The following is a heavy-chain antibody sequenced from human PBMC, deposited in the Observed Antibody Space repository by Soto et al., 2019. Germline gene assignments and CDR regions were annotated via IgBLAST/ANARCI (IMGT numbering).Heavy chain of an antibody. V-gene: IGHV1-2*02. CDR1: GYTFTGFY. CDR3: ARDNITGTIGQTGFFDY. CDR2: INPKSGGT. D-gene: IGHD1-20*01. Sequence: QVQLVQSGAEVKKPGASVKVSCKASGYTFTGFYMHWVRQAPGQGLEWMGWINPKSGGTNYAQKFQGRVTMTRDTSISTAYMELSRLRSDDTAVYYCARDNITGTIGQTGFFDYWGQGTLVTVSS. J-gene: IGHJ4*02.